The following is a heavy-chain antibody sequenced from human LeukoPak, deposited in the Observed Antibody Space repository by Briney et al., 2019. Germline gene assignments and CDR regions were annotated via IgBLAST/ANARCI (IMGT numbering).Heavy chain of an antibody. CDR1: GYTFTGYY. CDR2: MNPNSGNT. J-gene: IGHJ4*02. CDR3: ARGSIRSQWLVPYYFDY. V-gene: IGHV1-8*02. Sequence: ASVKVSCKASGYTFTGYYMHWVRQAPGQGLEWMGWMNPNSGNTGYAQKFQGRVTMTRNTSISTAYMELSSLRSEDTAVYYCARGSIRSQWLVPYYFDYWGQGTLVTVSS. D-gene: IGHD6-19*01.